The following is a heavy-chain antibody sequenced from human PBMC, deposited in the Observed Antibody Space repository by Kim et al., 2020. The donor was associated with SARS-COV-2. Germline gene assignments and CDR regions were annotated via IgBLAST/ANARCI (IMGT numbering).Heavy chain of an antibody. CDR2: ISYDGSNK. CDR1: GFTFSSYA. V-gene: IGHV3-30-3*01. D-gene: IGHD1-26*01. Sequence: GGSLRLSCAASGFTFSSYAMHWVRQAPGKGLEWVAVISYDGSNKYYADSVKGRFTISRDNSKNTLYLQMNSLRAEDTAVYYCARFSGSYSAFVYWGQGTL. J-gene: IGHJ4*02. CDR3: ARFSGSYSAFVY.